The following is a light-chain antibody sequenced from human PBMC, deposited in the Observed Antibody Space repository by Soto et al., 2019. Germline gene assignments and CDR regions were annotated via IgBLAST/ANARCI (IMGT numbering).Light chain of an antibody. CDR3: QQYNKWPLT. V-gene: IGKV3-15*01. CDR1: QSVSSK. Sequence: VMTQSPATLSVSPGERATLSCRASQSVSSKLAWYQQKPGQAPRLLIYGAYNRATVIPARFSGSGSGTEFTLTISSLQSEDFAVYYCQQYNKWPLTFGGGTKVEIK. J-gene: IGKJ4*01. CDR2: GAY.